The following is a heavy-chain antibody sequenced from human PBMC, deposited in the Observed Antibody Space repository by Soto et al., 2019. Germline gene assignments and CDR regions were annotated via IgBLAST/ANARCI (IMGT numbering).Heavy chain of an antibody. CDR1: GYTFTYRY. CDR2: ITPFNGNT. Sequence: SVKVSCKASGYTFTYRYLHWVRQAPGQALEWMGWITPFNGNTNYAQKFQDRVTITRDRSMSTAYMELSSLRSEDTDMYYWARSVKVAGPSDYWGQGKLVNVSS. J-gene: IGHJ4*02. D-gene: IGHD6-19*01. CDR3: ARSVKVAGPSDY. V-gene: IGHV1-45*02.